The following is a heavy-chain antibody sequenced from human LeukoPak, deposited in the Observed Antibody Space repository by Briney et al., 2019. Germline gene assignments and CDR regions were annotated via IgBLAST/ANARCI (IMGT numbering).Heavy chain of an antibody. CDR3: AKDWDLGGHDY. Sequence: GGSLRLSCVVSGFTVSNNYMSWVRQAPRKGLEWVSLIYSGGSTYYADSVKGRFTISRDNSKNTLYLQMNSLRAEDAAVYYCAKDWDLGGHDYWGQGTLVTVSS. CDR1: GFTVSNNY. D-gene: IGHD1-26*01. V-gene: IGHV3-66*02. J-gene: IGHJ4*02. CDR2: IYSGGST.